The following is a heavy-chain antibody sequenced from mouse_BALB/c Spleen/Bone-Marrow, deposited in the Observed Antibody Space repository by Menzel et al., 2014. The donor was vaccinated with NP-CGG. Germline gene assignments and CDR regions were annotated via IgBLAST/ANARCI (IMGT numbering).Heavy chain of an antibody. CDR2: ISSGSSTI. V-gene: IGHV5-17*02. Sequence: HLVESGGGLVQPGGSRKLSCAASGFTFSSFGMHWVRQAPEKGLEWVAYISSGSSTIFYADTVKGRFTVSRDNPKNTLFLQMTSLRSEDTAMYFCTRGGNWDDLDSWGQGTTLTVSS. J-gene: IGHJ2*01. CDR3: TRGGNWDDLDS. CDR1: GFTFSSFG. D-gene: IGHD4-1*01.